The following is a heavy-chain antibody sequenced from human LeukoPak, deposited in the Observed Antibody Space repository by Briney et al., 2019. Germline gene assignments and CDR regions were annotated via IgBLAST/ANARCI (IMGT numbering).Heavy chain of an antibody. V-gene: IGHV1-46*01. D-gene: IGHD3-22*01. Sequence: ASVKVSCKASGYTFTSYYMHWVRQAPGQGLEWMGIINPSGGSTSYAQKLQGRVTMTTDTSTSTAYMELRSLRSDDTAVYYCARGGGRYSSSGYPIDYWGQGTLVTVPS. J-gene: IGHJ4*02. CDR1: GYTFTSYY. CDR2: INPSGGST. CDR3: ARGGGRYSSSGYPIDY.